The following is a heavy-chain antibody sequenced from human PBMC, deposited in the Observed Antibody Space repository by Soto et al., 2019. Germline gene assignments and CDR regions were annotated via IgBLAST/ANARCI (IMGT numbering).Heavy chain of an antibody. CDR3: PRGSTKEKVDS. J-gene: IGHJ4*02. CDR2: IHNGGSP. D-gene: IGHD2-8*01. Sequence: QVQLQESGPGLVRPSQTLSLTCSVSGASIYNGGYFWSWIRQSPGKGLEWIGHIHNGGSPYNNPSLKNRVTISPDASKNQFSLKLTSVTAADTAVYYCPRGSTKEKVDSWGQGTLVTVSS. V-gene: IGHV4-30-4*01. CDR1: GASIYNGGYF.